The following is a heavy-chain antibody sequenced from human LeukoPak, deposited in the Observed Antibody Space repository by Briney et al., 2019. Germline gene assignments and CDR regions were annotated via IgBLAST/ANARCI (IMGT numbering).Heavy chain of an antibody. CDR1: GYSFTSYW. J-gene: IGHJ3*02. Sequence: GESLKIPCKGSGYSFTSYWIGWVRQMPGKGLEWMGIIYPGDSDTRYSPSFQGQVTISADKSISTAYLQWSSLKASDTAMYYCARRVAVAGMAFDIWGQGTMVTVSS. D-gene: IGHD6-19*01. CDR3: ARRVAVAGMAFDI. V-gene: IGHV5-51*01. CDR2: IYPGDSDT.